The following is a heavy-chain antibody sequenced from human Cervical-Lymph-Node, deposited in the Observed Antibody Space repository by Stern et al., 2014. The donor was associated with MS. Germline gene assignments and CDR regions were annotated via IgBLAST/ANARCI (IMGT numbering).Heavy chain of an antibody. D-gene: IGHD1-7*01. CDR3: TTGTTGPRNY. J-gene: IGHJ4*02. Sequence: QLVQSGGGLVKPGESLRLSCAASGFNFNNVWMSWVRQAPGKGLEWVGRIKSNADGGTADYVAPVKGRFTISRDDSRNTVSLQMNSLKTEDTAVYYCTTGTTGPRNYWGQGTLVTVSS. CDR1: GFNFNNVW. CDR2: IKSNADGGTA. V-gene: IGHV3-15*01.